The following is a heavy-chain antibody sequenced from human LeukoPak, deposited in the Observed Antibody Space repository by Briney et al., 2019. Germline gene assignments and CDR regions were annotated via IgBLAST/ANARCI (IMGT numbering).Heavy chain of an antibody. D-gene: IGHD6-13*01. CDR1: GGSFSGYY. J-gene: IGHJ4*02. Sequence: PSETLSLTCAVYGGSFSGYYWSWIRQPPGKGREWIGEINHSGSTNYNPSLKSRVTISVDTSKNQFSLKLSSVTAADTAVYYCARSHYSSSWFDYWGQGTLVTVSS. CDR3: ARSHYSSSWFDY. V-gene: IGHV4-34*01. CDR2: INHSGST.